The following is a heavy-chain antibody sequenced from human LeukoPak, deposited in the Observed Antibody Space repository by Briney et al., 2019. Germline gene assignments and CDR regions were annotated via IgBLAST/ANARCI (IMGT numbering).Heavy chain of an antibody. CDR3: ARAKYDYDSGVPPKYFDY. D-gene: IGHD3-10*01. V-gene: IGHV4-4*02. J-gene: IGHJ4*02. CDR2: IYHSGST. CDR1: GGSLSSSNW. Sequence: SGTLSLTRAVCGGSLSSSNWWSWVRQPPGKGLEGIGEIYHSGSTNYNPSPKSRITISVDKSKNPFSLKMSSVTAADTAVYYCARAKYDYDSGVPPKYFDYWGQGTLVTVSS.